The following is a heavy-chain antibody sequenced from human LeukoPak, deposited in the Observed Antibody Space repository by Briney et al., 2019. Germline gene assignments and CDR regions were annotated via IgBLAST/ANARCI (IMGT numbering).Heavy chain of an antibody. CDR3: ARIGFGETFYYYYYMDV. CDR2: MNPNSGNT. Sequence: ASVKVSCKTSGYIFTKYDINWVRQATGQGLEWMGWMNPNSGNTGYAQKFQGRVTITRNTSISTAYMELSSLRSEDTAVYYCARIGFGETFYYYYYMDVWGKGTTVTISS. J-gene: IGHJ6*03. CDR1: GYIFTKYD. D-gene: IGHD3-10*01. V-gene: IGHV1-8*03.